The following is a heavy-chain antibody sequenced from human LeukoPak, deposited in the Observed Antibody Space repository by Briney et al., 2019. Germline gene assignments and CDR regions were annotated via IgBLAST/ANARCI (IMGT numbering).Heavy chain of an antibody. Sequence: GRSLRLSCAASGFSFDTYAMHWVRQAPGQGLEWVALWHDGSHEFYSNSVRGQFTISRDNSKNTVYLQMNNLRPDDTAVYYCAREIFGSGSYPDFWGRGTLVTVSS. V-gene: IGHV3-33*01. CDR2: WHDGSHE. CDR1: GFSFDTYA. D-gene: IGHD3-10*01. CDR3: AREIFGSGSYPDF. J-gene: IGHJ4*02.